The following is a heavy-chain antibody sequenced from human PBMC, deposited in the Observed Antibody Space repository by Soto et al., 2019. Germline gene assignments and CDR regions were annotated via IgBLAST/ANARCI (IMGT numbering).Heavy chain of an antibody. J-gene: IGHJ4*02. V-gene: IGHV1-69*13. CDR1: VGTFSSYA. D-gene: IGHD6-13*01. Sequence: ASVKVSCKSSVGTFSSYAISWVRQAPGQGLEWMGGIIPIFGTANYAQKFQGRVTITADESTSTAYMELSSLRSEDTAVYYCARLYSSSWLKFDYWGQGTLVTVSS. CDR2: IIPIFGTA. CDR3: ARLYSSSWLKFDY.